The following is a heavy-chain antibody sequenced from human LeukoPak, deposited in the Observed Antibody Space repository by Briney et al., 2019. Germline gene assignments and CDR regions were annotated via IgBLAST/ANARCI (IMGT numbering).Heavy chain of an antibody. V-gene: IGHV1-18*01. CDR2: ISAYNGNT. J-gene: IGHJ6*03. D-gene: IGHD2-15*01. CDR3: ATPPITPPYYYYMSV. Sequence: ASVKVSCKASVYTFTSYGVSWVRQAPGQGLEWMGWISAYNGNTNYAQKLQGRVTMTTDTSTSTAYMELRSLRSDDTAVYYCATPPITPPYYYYMSVWGKGTTVTVSS. CDR1: VYTFTSYG.